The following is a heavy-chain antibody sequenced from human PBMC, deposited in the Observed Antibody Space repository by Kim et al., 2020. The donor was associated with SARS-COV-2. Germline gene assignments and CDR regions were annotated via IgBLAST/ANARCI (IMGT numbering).Heavy chain of an antibody. V-gene: IGHV3-30*04. D-gene: IGHD2-8*02. J-gene: IGHJ4*02. CDR1: GFTFSSHA. CDR3: ARDPHNTGYGLFEF. Sequence: GGSLRLSCAASGFTFSSHALHWVRQAPGKGLEWVTIIWDDGSKTFYADSVKGRFTISRDNSKNTLYLQMNSLRDEDTAVYYCARDPHNTGYGLFEFWGQGTLVTVSS. CDR2: IWDDGSKT.